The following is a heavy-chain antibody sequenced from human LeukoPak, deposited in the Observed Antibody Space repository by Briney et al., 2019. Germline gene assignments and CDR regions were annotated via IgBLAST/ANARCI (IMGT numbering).Heavy chain of an antibody. J-gene: IGHJ4*02. CDR2: IYSTGST. CDR3: ARGYYYDSRALDY. CDR1: GGSISSYY. V-gene: IGHV4-59*08. Sequence: PSETLSLTCTVSGGSISSYYWSWIRQPPGKGLEWIGYIYSTGSTNYNPSLKSRVTISVDTSKNQFSLKLSSVTAADTAVYYCARGYYYDSRALDYWAQGTLVTVSS. D-gene: IGHD3-22*01.